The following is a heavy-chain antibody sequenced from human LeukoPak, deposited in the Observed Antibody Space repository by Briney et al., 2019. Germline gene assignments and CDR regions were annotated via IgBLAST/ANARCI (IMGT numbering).Heavy chain of an antibody. J-gene: IGHJ4*02. CDR1: GGSISSYY. CDR2: IYYSGST. CDR3: ARASYSSGYGVDY. V-gene: IGHV4-59*01. D-gene: IGHD3-22*01. Sequence: PSETLSLTCTVSGGSISSYYWRWIRQPPGKGLEWIGYIYYSGSTNYNPSLKSRVTISVDTSKNQFSLKLSSVTAADTAVYYCARASYSSGYGVDYWGQGTLVTVSS.